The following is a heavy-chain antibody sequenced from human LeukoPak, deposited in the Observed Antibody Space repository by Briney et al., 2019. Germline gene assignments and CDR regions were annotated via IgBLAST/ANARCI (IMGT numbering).Heavy chain of an antibody. CDR3: ARENPHLGY. V-gene: IGHV4-39*07. CDR2: IYYSGST. CDR1: GGSISSSSYY. J-gene: IGHJ4*02. D-gene: IGHD3-3*02. Sequence: TSETLSLTCTVSGGSISSSSYYWGWIRQPPGKGLEWIGSIYYSGSTYYNPSLKSRVTISVDTSKNQFSLKLSSVTAADTAVYYCARENPHLGYWGQGTLVTVSS.